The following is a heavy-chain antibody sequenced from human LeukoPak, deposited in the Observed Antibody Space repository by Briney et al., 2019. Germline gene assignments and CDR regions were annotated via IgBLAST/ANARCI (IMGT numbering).Heavy chain of an antibody. CDR2: IKSKTDGGTT. D-gene: IGHD6-13*01. V-gene: IGHV3-15*01. J-gene: IGHJ4*02. CDR3: ITDSSSWLGVFDY. Sequence: GGSLRLSCAASGFTFSNAWMSWVRQAPGKGLEWVGRIKSKTDGGTTDYAAPVKGRFTISRDDSKNTLYLQMNSLKTEDTAVYYCITDSSSWLGVFDYWGQGTLVTVSS. CDR1: GFTFSNAW.